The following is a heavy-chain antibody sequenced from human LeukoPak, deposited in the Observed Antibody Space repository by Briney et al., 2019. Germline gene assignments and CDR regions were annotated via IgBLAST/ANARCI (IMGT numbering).Heavy chain of an antibody. Sequence: SETPSLTCTVSGGSISSSSYYWGWIRQPPGTGLEWIGSIYYSGSTYYNPSLKSRVTISVDTSKNQFSLKLSSVTAADTAVYYCARQNLEVVPAAIGNYFDYWGQGTLVTVSS. J-gene: IGHJ4*02. D-gene: IGHD2-2*01. CDR3: ARQNLEVVPAAIGNYFDY. CDR1: GGSISSSSYY. V-gene: IGHV4-39*01. CDR2: IYYSGST.